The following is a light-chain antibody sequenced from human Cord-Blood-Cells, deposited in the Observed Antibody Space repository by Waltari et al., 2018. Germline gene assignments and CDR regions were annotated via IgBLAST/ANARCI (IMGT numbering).Light chain of an antibody. CDR3: QQYNSYSWT. CDR1: QSISSW. J-gene: IGKJ1*01. V-gene: IGKV1-5*01. Sequence: DIQMTQSPSTLSASVGDRVTITCRASQSISSWLAWYQQKPGKAPKLLIYDASSLESGVPSRFSGSRSGTEFTLTISSLQPDDFATHYCQQYNSYSWTFGQGTKVEIK. CDR2: DAS.